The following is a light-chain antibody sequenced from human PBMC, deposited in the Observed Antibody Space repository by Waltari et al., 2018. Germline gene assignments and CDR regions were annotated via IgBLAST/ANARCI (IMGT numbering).Light chain of an antibody. CDR2: EVS. CDR3: CSYAGSRTYV. V-gene: IGLV2-23*02. J-gene: IGLJ1*01. Sequence: QSALTQPASVSGSPGQSITISSPGTSSDGGNFTLVSWYQQHPGKVPKLIIYEVSKRPSGVSNHFSGSKSGNTASLTISGLRAEDEADYYCCSYAGSRTYVFGTGTKVTVL. CDR1: SSDGGNFTL.